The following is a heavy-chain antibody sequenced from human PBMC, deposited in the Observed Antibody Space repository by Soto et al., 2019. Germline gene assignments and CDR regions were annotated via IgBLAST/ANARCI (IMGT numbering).Heavy chain of an antibody. CDR1: GFTFSSYG. D-gene: IGHD3-9*01. CDR3: AKDHYSDSLTGSPDD. Sequence: SGASLTVSWAASGFTFSSYGMHWVRQAPGKGLEWVAVISYDGSNKYYADSVKGRFTISRDNSKNTLYLQMNSLRAEDTAVYYCAKDHYSDSLTGSPDDWG. V-gene: IGHV3-30*18. J-gene: IGHJ4*01. CDR2: ISYDGSNK.